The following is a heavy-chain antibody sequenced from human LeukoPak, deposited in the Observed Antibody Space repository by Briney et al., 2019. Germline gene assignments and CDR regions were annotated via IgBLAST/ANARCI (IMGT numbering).Heavy chain of an antibody. Sequence: SETLSLTCTVSGGSISSYCWSWIRQPPGKGLEWIGYIYYSGSTNYNPSLKSRVTISVDTSKNQFSLKLSSVTAADTAVYYCARDRRVRGVSNFDYWGQGTLVTVSS. CDR2: IYYSGST. J-gene: IGHJ4*02. D-gene: IGHD3-10*01. V-gene: IGHV4-59*01. CDR3: ARDRRVRGVSNFDY. CDR1: GGSISSYC.